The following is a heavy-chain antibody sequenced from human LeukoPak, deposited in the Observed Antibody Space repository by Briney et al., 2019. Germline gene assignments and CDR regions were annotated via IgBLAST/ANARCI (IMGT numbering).Heavy chain of an antibody. CDR3: ARGWRPRITISRFDP. V-gene: IGHV4-34*01. D-gene: IGHD3-9*01. CDR2: IKHSGST. J-gene: IGHJ5*02. CDR1: GGSFSGYY. Sequence: PSETLSLTCAVYGGSFSGYYWSWIRQPPGKGLEWIGEIKHSGSTNYNPSLKSRVTISVDTSKNQFSLKLSSVTAADTAVYYCARGWRPRITISRFDPWGQGTLVTVSS.